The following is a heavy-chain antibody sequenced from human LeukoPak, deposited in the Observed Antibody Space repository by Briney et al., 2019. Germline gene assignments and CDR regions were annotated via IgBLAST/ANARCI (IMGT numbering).Heavy chain of an antibody. J-gene: IGHJ3*02. Sequence: PSETLSRTCTVSGGSISSYYWSWIRQPPGKGLEWIGYIYYSGGTNYNPSLKSRVTISVDTSKNQFSLKLSSVTAADTAVYYCARGGYYYDSSGYWGAFDIWGQGTMVTVSS. CDR3: ARGGYYYDSSGYWGAFDI. CDR1: GGSISSYY. CDR2: IYYSGGT. D-gene: IGHD3-22*01. V-gene: IGHV4-59*01.